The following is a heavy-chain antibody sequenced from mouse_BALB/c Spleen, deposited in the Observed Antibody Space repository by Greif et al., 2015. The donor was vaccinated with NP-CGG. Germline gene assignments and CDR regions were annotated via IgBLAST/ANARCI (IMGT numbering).Heavy chain of an antibody. J-gene: IGHJ3*01. CDR2: INPNNGGT. V-gene: IGHV1-18*01. Sequence: IQLRQSGPELVKLGASVKIPCKASGYTFTDYNMDWVKQSHGKSLEWIGDINPNNGGTIYNQKFKGKATLTVDKSSSAACRERRGVAAEGTAVYCCARGGGDDAWGACWGQGTRVAVAA. D-gene: IGHD1-1*02. CDR1: GYTFTDYN. CDR3: ARGGGDDAWGAC.